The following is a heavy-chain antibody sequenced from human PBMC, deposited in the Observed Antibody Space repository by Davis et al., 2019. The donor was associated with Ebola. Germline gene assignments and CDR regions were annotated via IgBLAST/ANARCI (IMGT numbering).Heavy chain of an antibody. V-gene: IGHV3-33*01. CDR1: GFTLSSYG. CDR3: ARVTCSGGSCYYYYGMDV. J-gene: IGHJ6*02. Sequence: SLKLPCPAPGFTLSSYGMHWVRQAPGKGLEWVAVIWYDGSNKYYADAVKGRFTISRDNSKNTLYLQMNSLRAEDTAVYYCARVTCSGGSCYYYYGMDVWGQGTTVTVSS. D-gene: IGHD2-15*01. CDR2: IWYDGSNK.